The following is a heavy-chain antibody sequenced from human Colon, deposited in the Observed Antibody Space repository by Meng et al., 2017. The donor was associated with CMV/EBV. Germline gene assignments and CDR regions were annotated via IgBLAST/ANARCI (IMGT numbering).Heavy chain of an antibody. CDR2: INPKSGDT. CDR3: AKDWSGGSCFDY. J-gene: IGHJ4*02. Sequence: CQASGYTFTDYIIHCVRQAPGQGLEWMGRINPKSGDTRYAHNFQGRATLTRDTSITTAYMELTGLTSNDTAIYYCAKDWSGGSCFDYWGQGTLVTVSS. CDR1: GYTFTDYI. D-gene: IGHD2-15*01. V-gene: IGHV1-2*06.